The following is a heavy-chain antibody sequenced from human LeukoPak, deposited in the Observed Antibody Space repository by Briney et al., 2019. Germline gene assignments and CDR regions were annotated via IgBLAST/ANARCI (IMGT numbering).Heavy chain of an antibody. Sequence: GASVKVSCKASGYTFTGYYMHWVRQAPGQGLEWMGWINPNSGGTNYAQKFQGRVTMTRDTSISTAYMELSRLRSDDTAVYYCARVAQYNWNDEDAFDIWGQGTMVTVSS. J-gene: IGHJ3*02. CDR3: ARVAQYNWNDEDAFDI. V-gene: IGHV1-2*02. D-gene: IGHD1-1*01. CDR1: GYTFTGYY. CDR2: INPNSGGT.